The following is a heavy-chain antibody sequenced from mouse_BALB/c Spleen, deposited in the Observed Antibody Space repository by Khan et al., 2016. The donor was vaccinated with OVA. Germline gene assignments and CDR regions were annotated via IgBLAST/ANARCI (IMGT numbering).Heavy chain of an antibody. V-gene: IGHV5-17*02. CDR2: ISSGSSTI. CDR1: GFTFSRFG. CDR3: ARESNFDY. Sequence: EVQGVESGGGLVQPGGSRKLSCAASGFTFSRFGMHWVRQAPEKGLEWVAYISSGSSTIYYADTVKGRFTISRDNPKNTLFLQMTSLRSEDTAMYYCARESNFDYWGQGTTLTVSS. J-gene: IGHJ2*01.